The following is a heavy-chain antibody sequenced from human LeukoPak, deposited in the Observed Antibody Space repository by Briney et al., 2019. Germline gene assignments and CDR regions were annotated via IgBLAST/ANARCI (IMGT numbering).Heavy chain of an antibody. D-gene: IGHD2-2*01. Sequence: ASVKVSCKASGGTFTSYNMNWVRQAPGQRLEWMGGIIPIFGTPKYAQKFQGRVTMTEDTSTDTAYMELSSLRSEDTAVYYCATVSPSWYYYYGMDVWGQGTTVTVSS. CDR1: GGTFTSYN. J-gene: IGHJ6*02. V-gene: IGHV1-69*06. CDR3: ATVSPSWYYYYGMDV. CDR2: IIPIFGTP.